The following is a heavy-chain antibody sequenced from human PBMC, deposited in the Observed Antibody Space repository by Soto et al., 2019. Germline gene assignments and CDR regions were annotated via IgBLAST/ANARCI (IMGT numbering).Heavy chain of an antibody. V-gene: IGHV4-30-4*01. CDR1: GGTINSGDYF. Sequence: LSLTCSVSGGTINSGDYFWSWIRQPPGKGLEWIGSIFYTGSTYYSPSLKSRASMSMDTSKNLFSLRLRSLTAADTAVYYCTGGYSYGYVDYWGQGTLVTVSS. CDR2: IFYTGST. CDR3: TGGYSYGYVDY. D-gene: IGHD5-18*01. J-gene: IGHJ4*02.